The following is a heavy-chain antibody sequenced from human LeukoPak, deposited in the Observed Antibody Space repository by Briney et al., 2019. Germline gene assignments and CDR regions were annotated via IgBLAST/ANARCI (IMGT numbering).Heavy chain of an antibody. CDR2: ISGSGGST. Sequence: PGGSLRLSCAASGFTFSSYAMSWVRQAPGKGLEWVSAISGSGGSTYYADSVKGRFTISRDNSKTTLYLQMNSLRAEDTAVYYCARHIVVVPAAMTDWGQGTLVTVSS. J-gene: IGHJ4*02. V-gene: IGHV3-23*01. CDR3: ARHIVVVPAAMTD. D-gene: IGHD2-2*01. CDR1: GFTFSSYA.